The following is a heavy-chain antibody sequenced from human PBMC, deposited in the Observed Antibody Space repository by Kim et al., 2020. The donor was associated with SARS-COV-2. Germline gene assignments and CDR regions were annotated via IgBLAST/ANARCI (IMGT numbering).Heavy chain of an antibody. D-gene: IGHD3-9*01. CDR2: ISYDGSNK. V-gene: IGHV3-33*05. J-gene: IGHJ4*02. CDR1: GFTFSSYG. CDR3: ARESGGVYFDWLLFAPPPADY. Sequence: GGSLRLSCAASGFTFSSYGMHWVRQAPGKGLEWVAVISYDGSNKYYADSVKGRFTISRDNSKNTLYLQMNSLRAEDTAVYYCARESGGVYFDWLLFAPPPADYWGQGTLVTVSS.